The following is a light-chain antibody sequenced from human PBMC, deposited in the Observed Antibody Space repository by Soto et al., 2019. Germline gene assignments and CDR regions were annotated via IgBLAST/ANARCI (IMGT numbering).Light chain of an antibody. CDR3: SSYASINTVL. Sequence: QSALTQPASVSGSPGQSITISCTGTSSDVGGYNYVSWYQQHPGEAPKLMIYEVTKRPSGASNRFSGSRSGNTASLTISGLQAGDEADYYCSSYASINTVLFGGGTKLTVL. CDR2: EVT. V-gene: IGLV2-14*01. CDR1: SSDVGGYNY. J-gene: IGLJ2*01.